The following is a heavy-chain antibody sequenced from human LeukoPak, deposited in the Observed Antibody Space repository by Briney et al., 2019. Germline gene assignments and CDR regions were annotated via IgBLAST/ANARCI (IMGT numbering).Heavy chain of an antibody. CDR1: GGSISSYY. V-gene: IGHV4-59*01. D-gene: IGHD3-10*01. CDR2: IYYSGST. CDR3: ARGMVRGVIRWFDP. Sequence: SETLSLTCTVSGGSISSYYWSWIRQPPGEGLEWIGYIYYSGSTNYNPSLKSRVTISVDTSKNQFSLKLSSVTAADTAVYYCARGMVRGVIRWFDPWGQGTLVTVSS. J-gene: IGHJ5*02.